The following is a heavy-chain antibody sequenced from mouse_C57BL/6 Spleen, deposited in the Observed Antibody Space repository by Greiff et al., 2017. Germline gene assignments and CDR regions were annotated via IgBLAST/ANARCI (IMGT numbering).Heavy chain of an antibody. Sequence: QVQLQQSGAELARPGASVKMSCKASGYTFTSYTMHWVKQRPGQGLEWIGYINPSSGYTKYNQKFKDKATLTADKSSSTAYMQLSSLTSEDSAVYYCAGYDYDEGLAYWGQGTLVTVSA. D-gene: IGHD2-4*01. J-gene: IGHJ3*01. CDR3: AGYDYDEGLAY. V-gene: IGHV1-4*01. CDR2: INPSSGYT. CDR1: GYTFTSYT.